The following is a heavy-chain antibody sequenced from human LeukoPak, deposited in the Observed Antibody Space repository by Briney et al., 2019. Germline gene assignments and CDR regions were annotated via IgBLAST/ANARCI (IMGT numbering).Heavy chain of an antibody. V-gene: IGHV4-4*07. CDR1: GVPITNYY. D-gene: IGHD1-26*01. CDR2: MYISGST. CDR3: ARDYLVGAPLDS. Sequence: SETLSLTCTVSGVPITNYYWAWIRQPAGKGLEWIGRMYISGSTNYNPSLKSRVSISIDKTKNQFSLRLRSVTAADTAIYYCARDYLVGAPLDSWGQGTLVTVSS. J-gene: IGHJ4*02.